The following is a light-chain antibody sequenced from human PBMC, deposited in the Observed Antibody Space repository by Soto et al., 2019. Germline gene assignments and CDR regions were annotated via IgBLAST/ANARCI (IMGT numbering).Light chain of an antibody. CDR1: QNMSTTY. J-gene: IGKJ1*01. CDR3: QSQA. Sequence: EIVLTQSPDTLSLSPGERATLSCRASQNMSTTYLAWYQQKPGQAPRLLVYGASSRPTGIPDRFSGSGSGTDFTLTISRLEPEDFAVYYCQSQAFGQGTKVEV. CDR2: GAS. V-gene: IGKV3-20*01.